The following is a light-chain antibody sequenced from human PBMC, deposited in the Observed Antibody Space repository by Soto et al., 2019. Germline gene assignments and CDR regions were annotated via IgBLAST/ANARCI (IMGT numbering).Light chain of an antibody. V-gene: IGKV3-15*01. J-gene: IGKJ1*01. CDR3: MQRIEFPWT. Sequence: RVMTQSPVSLSVSPGERVTLSCRASQPISNNLAWYQQKPGQAPRLLIFDASTRATGIPDRFSGSGSGTDFTLKISRVEAEDVGVYYCMQRIEFPWTFGQGTKVEIK. CDR1: QPISNN. CDR2: DAS.